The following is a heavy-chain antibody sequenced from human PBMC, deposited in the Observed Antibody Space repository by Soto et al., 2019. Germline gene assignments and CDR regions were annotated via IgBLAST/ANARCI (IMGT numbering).Heavy chain of an antibody. CDR2: THHSGTT. CDR1: RASMSSGDYH. D-gene: IGHD3-22*01. Sequence: QVQLQESGPGLVKPSQTLSLICSVSRASMSSGDYHWSWVRQPPGKGLEWIGYTHHSGTTYYNPSLKRRIVISIDTSKNQFSRKVTSVTAADTAVYYCARAWGYSDSTGYYYDLFDHWGQGTQVTVSS. J-gene: IGHJ4*02. CDR3: ARAWGYSDSTGYYYDLFDH. V-gene: IGHV4-30-4*01.